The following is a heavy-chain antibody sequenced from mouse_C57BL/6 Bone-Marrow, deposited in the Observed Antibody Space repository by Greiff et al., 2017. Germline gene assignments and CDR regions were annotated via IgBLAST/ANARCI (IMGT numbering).Heavy chain of an antibody. CDR1: GFTFTDYY. D-gene: IGHD2-3*01. V-gene: IGHV7-3*01. Sequence: EVQLLQSGGGLVQPGGSLSLSCAASGFTFTDYYMSWVRQPPGQALEWLGFIRNKANGYTTAYSASVKGRFTISRDNSQSILYLQMNALRAEDSATYYCARFYDCDWYFDVWGTGTTVTVSS. J-gene: IGHJ1*03. CDR2: IRNKANGYTT. CDR3: ARFYDCDWYFDV.